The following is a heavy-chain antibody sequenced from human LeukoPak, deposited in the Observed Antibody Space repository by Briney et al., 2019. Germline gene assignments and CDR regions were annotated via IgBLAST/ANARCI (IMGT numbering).Heavy chain of an antibody. V-gene: IGHV1-18*01. CDR1: GYTFTSYG. CDR2: ISAYNGNT. CDR3: AREVGYYYDSSGYPYYFDY. D-gene: IGHD3-22*01. Sequence: ASVKVSCKASGYTFTSYGISWVRQAPGQGLEWMGWISAYNGNTNYAQKLQGRVTMTTDTSTSTAYMELRSLRSEDTAVYYCAREVGYYYDSSGYPYYFDYWGQGTLVTVSS. J-gene: IGHJ4*02.